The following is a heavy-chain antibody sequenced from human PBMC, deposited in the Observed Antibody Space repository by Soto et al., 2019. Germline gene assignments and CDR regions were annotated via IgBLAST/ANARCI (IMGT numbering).Heavy chain of an antibody. D-gene: IGHD1-26*01. Sequence: GGSLRLSCVGSGFTFSNYGMHWVRQPPGKGLEWVALISDDGDKRYYADSVRGRLIISRDNSKDTLYLQMNSLGPDDTAVYFCAKARVRIVGANSFDFWGQGTPVTVSS. V-gene: IGHV3-30*18. CDR1: GFTFSNYG. CDR2: ISDDGDKR. J-gene: IGHJ4*02. CDR3: AKARVRIVGANSFDF.